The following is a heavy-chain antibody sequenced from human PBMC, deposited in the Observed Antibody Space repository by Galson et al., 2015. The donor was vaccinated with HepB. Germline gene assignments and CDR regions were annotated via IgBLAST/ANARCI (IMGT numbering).Heavy chain of an antibody. V-gene: IGHV3-15*01. CDR2: IKSKTDGGTT. D-gene: IGHD2-15*01. CDR3: ATDALTLAVVVGDDAFDI. CDR1: GFTFSDAR. J-gene: IGHJ3*02. Sequence: SLRLSCAASGFTFSDARVSWVRQAPGKGLEWIGRIKSKTDGGTTDYAATVKGRFTISRDDSKNTLFLQMNGLKTEDTAVYHCATDALTLAVVVGDDAFDIWGQGTMVTVSS.